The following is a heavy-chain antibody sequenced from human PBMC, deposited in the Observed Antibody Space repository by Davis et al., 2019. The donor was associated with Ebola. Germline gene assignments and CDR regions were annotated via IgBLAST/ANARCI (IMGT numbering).Heavy chain of an antibody. CDR1: DYIFHNYA. Sequence: ASVKVSCKASDYIFHNYAISWVRQAPGQGLEWMGRISAYNGATEYAQNFQGRVTMTTDTSTTTAYMELRGLRSDDTATFYCARARYYDSSGYPNYFDFWGQGTLVTVSS. D-gene: IGHD3-22*01. V-gene: IGHV1-18*01. J-gene: IGHJ4*02. CDR3: ARARYYDSSGYPNYFDF. CDR2: ISAYNGAT.